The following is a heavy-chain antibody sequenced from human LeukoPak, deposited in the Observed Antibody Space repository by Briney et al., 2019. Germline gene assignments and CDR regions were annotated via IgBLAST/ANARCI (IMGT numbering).Heavy chain of an antibody. V-gene: IGHV1-8*01. CDR1: GYTFTSYD. CDR3: ARGRSAQSAFLWFRELQKRNNWFDP. D-gene: IGHD3-10*01. CDR2: MNPNSGTT. J-gene: IGHJ5*02. Sequence: ASVKVSCKASGYTFTSYDINWVRQATGQGLEWMGWMNPNSGTTGYAQKFQGRVTMTRNTSISTAYMELSSLRSEDTAVYYCARGRSAQSAFLWFRELQKRNNWFDPWGQGTLVTVSS.